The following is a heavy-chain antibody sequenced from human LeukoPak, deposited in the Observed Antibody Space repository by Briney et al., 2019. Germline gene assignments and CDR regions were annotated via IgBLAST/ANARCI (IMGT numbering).Heavy chain of an antibody. CDR3: ARGLGATTRNYYFYGLDV. Sequence: GGFLRLSCAASGFTFSDYSMSWIRQAPGKGLEWVSYISSSGSTIYYADSVEGRFTISRDNAENSLYLQMHSLRAEDTAVYYCARGLGATTRNYYFYGLDVWGQGTTVTVSS. D-gene: IGHD1-26*01. V-gene: IGHV3-11*01. CDR1: GFTFSDYS. J-gene: IGHJ6*02. CDR2: ISSSGSTI.